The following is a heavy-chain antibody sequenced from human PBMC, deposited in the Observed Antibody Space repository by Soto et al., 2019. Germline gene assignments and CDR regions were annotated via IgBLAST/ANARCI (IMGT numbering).Heavy chain of an antibody. V-gene: IGHV3-33*01. J-gene: IGHJ5*02. Sequence: GGSLRLSCAASGFTFSSYGMHWVRQAPGKGLEWVAVIWYDGSNKYYADSVKGRFTISRDNSKNTLYLQMNSLRAEDTAVYYCAREAPKAPWLRSRLLGWFDPWGQGTLVTVSS. CDR1: GFTFSSYG. CDR3: AREAPKAPWLRSRLLGWFDP. D-gene: IGHD6-19*01. CDR2: IWYDGSNK.